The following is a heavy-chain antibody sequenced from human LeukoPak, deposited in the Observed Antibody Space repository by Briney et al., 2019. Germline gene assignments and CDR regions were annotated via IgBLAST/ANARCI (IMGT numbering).Heavy chain of an antibody. CDR2: INPNNGDT. D-gene: IGHD1-26*01. J-gene: IGHJ4*02. CDR1: GHTFSGYY. CDR3: ARDKGGRYYPPDY. Sequence: ASVKVSCKTSGHTFSGYYIHWVRQAPGQGLEWMGWINPNNGDTVYEQKFQGRVTVTRDTSITTAYMELNRLKSDDTAVYYCARDKGGRYYPPDYWGQGTPVTVSS. V-gene: IGHV1-2*02.